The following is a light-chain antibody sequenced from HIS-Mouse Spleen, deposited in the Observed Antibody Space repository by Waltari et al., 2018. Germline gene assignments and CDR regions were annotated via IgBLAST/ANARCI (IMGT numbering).Light chain of an antibody. Sequence: QSVLTQPPSVSGAPGQRVTISCTGSSSNIGAGYDVHWYQQLPGTAPKLLIYGNSNRPSGVPDRFSGSKSGTSASLAITGLQAEDEADYYCQSYDSSLSAPYV. CDR3: QSYDSSLSAPYV. CDR1: SSNIGAGYD. V-gene: IGLV1-40*01. CDR2: GNS. J-gene: IGLJ1*01.